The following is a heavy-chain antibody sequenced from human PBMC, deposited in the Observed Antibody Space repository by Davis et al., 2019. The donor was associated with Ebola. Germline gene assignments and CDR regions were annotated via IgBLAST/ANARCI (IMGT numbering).Heavy chain of an antibody. V-gene: IGHV3-74*01. Sequence: GESLKISCAASGFTFSNDWMHWVRQAPGEGLVWVARINSDGSVTSYADSVKGRFTISRDNAKNTLDLQMNSLRAEDTAVYYCARRIDYWGQGTLVTVSS. J-gene: IGHJ4*02. CDR3: ARRIDY. CDR2: INSDGSVT. CDR1: GFTFSNDW.